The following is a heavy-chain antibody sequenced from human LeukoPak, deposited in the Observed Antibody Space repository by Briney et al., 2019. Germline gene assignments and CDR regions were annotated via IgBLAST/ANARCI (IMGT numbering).Heavy chain of an antibody. Sequence: ASVKVSCKAPGGTFSSYAISWVRQAPGQGLEWMGGIIPIFGTANYAQRFQGRVTITADTSTSTAYMELSSLRSDDTAVYFCARGDSSSWARYYYYYYMDVWGKGTTVTVSS. CDR1: GGTFSSYA. CDR3: ARGDSSSWARYYYYYYMDV. V-gene: IGHV1-69*06. CDR2: IIPIFGTA. J-gene: IGHJ6*03. D-gene: IGHD6-13*01.